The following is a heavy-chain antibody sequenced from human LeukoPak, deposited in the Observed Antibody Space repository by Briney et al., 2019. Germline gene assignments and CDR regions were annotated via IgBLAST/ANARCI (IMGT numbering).Heavy chain of an antibody. CDR2: ISWNSGTL. CDR3: AKAFGVRSDYYYYGMDV. D-gene: IGHD2-8*01. Sequence: NPGGSLRLSCAASGFTFDDYAMHWVRQAPGEGLEWVSTISWNSGTLAYADSVRGRFTISRDNAKNSLYLQMNSLRAEDTALYYCAKAFGVRSDYYYYGMDVWGQGTPVTVSS. CDR1: GFTFDDYA. V-gene: IGHV3-9*01. J-gene: IGHJ6*02.